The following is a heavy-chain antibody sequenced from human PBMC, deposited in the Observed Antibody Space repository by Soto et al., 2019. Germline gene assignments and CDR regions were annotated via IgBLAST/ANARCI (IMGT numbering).Heavy chain of an antibody. D-gene: IGHD1-7*01. Sequence: ASVKVSCKVSGYTLTELSMHWVRQAPGKGLEWMGGFDPEDGETIYAQKFQGRVTMTEDTSTDTAYMELSSLRSEDTAVYYCATNLDGITGTTPWGQGTLVTVSS. CDR2: FDPEDGET. CDR1: GYTLTELS. CDR3: ATNLDGITGTTP. J-gene: IGHJ5*02. V-gene: IGHV1-24*01.